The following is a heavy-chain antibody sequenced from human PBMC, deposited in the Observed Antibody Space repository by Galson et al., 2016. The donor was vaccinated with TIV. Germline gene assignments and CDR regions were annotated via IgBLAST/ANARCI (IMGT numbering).Heavy chain of an antibody. V-gene: IGHV3-23*01. CDR2: IGPGNDV. CDR1: GFAFSTYA. Sequence: SLRLSCAASGFAFSTYAMNWVRQPPGKGLEWVSTIGPGNDVHYADSVNGRFTISRDNSKSTLFLQMNSLRAEDTAFYHCAREVTCGGACYYFDFWGQGTLVTVSS. D-gene: IGHD2-21*02. J-gene: IGHJ4*02. CDR3: AREVTCGGACYYFDF.